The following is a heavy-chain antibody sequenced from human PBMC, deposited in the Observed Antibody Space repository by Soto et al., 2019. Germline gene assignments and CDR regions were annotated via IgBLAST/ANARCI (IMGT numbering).Heavy chain of an antibody. J-gene: IGHJ4*02. CDR1: GLTFSPNP. Sequence: EVQLLESGGGLVKPGGPRSLSCAASGLTFSPNPRTWARKAQGRGLGWVSTISGSGGSTYYADSVKGRFTISRDNSKNTLYLQMNSLRAEDTAVYYCAKDQNPRQLGEVLDYWGQGTLVTVSP. CDR2: ISGSGGST. D-gene: IGHD1-1*01. CDR3: AKDQNPRQLGEVLDY. V-gene: IGHV3-23*01.